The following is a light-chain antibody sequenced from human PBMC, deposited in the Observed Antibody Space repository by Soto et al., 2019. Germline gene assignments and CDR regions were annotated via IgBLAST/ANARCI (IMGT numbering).Light chain of an antibody. CDR3: QSYDSSLSGSV. CDR1: SFNIRAGYD. CDR2: ANN. V-gene: IGLV1-40*01. Sequence: QSVLTQPPSVSGAPGQRVTISCTGSSFNIRAGYDVHWYQQLPGTAPKLLIYANNNRPSGVPDRFSGSKSGTSASLAITGLQAEDEADYYCQSYDSSLSGSVFGGGTKLTVL. J-gene: IGLJ3*02.